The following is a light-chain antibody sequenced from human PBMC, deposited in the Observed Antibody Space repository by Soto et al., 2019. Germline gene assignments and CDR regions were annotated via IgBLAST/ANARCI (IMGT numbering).Light chain of an antibody. V-gene: IGKV3-20*01. CDR2: GSS. CDR3: QQYDTSPYT. J-gene: IGKJ2*01. CDR1: QSVSSSY. Sequence: EIVLTQSPGTLSLSPGERATLSCRASQSVSSSYLMWYQQKAGQAPRLLIYGSSSRATGIPERFSGSGSGADFTLTISRLEPEDFAVYYCQQYDTSPYTFGQGTKLEIK.